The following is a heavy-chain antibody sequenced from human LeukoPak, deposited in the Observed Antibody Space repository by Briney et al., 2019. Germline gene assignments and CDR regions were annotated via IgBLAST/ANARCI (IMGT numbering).Heavy chain of an antibody. D-gene: IGHD3-9*01. CDR3: ARDSLLRYFDWSQNWFDP. Sequence: SETLSLTCTVSGYSISSGYYWGWIRQPPGKGLEWIGSIYHSGSTYYNPSLKSRVTISVDTSKNQFSLKLSSVTAADTAVYYCARDSLLRYFDWSQNWFDPWGQGTLVTVSS. CDR1: GYSISSGYY. V-gene: IGHV4-38-2*02. J-gene: IGHJ5*02. CDR2: IYHSGST.